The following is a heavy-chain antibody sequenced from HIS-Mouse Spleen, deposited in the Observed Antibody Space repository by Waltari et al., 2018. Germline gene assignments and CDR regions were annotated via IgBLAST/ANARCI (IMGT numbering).Heavy chain of an antibody. CDR3: ARENLAYSSGWYWFDP. J-gene: IGHJ5*02. CDR1: GGSISSYY. CDR2: IYYSGST. V-gene: IGHV4-59*01. D-gene: IGHD6-19*01. Sequence: QVQLQESGPGLVKPSETLSLTCTVSGGSISSYYWSWIRQPPGKGLEWIGYIYYSGSTNYNPPLNSRVTISVDTSKNQFSMKLSSVTAADTAVYYCARENLAYSSGWYWFDPWGQGTLVTVSS.